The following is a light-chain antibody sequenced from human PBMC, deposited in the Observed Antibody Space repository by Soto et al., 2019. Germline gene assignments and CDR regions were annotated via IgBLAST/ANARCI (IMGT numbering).Light chain of an antibody. CDR2: GAS. J-gene: IGKJ5*01. CDR1: QSVSSY. Sequence: EIVLTQSPAGLSLSRGERATLCCRASQSVSSYLAWYQQKPGQAPRLLIYGASSRATGIPDRFSGSGSGTDFTLTISRLEPEDFAVYYCQQYGSSATFGQGTRLEIK. V-gene: IGKV3-20*01. CDR3: QQYGSSAT.